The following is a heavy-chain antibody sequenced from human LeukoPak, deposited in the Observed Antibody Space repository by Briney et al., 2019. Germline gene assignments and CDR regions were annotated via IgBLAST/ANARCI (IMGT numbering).Heavy chain of an antibody. CDR3: ANAVRLCSGLKLGYCSGGSCCNFDY. J-gene: IGHJ4*02. CDR1: GFTFSSYG. CDR2: IWYVGSNK. D-gene: IGHD2-15*01. Sequence: PGGSLRLSCAASGFTFSSYGMHWVRQAPGKGLEWVAFIWYVGSNKYYADSVKGRFTISRDNSKNTLYLQMNSLRAEDTAVYYCANAVRLCSGLKLGYCSGGSCCNFDYWGQGTLVTVSS. V-gene: IGHV3-30*02.